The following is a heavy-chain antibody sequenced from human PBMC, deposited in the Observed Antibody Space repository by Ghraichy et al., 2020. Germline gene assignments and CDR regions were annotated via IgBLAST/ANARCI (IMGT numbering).Heavy chain of an antibody. V-gene: IGHV4-61*08. CDR2: IYYRGNT. D-gene: IGHD3-10*01. CDR1: GGSVSSGAHY. J-gene: IGHJ4*02. Sequence: SQTLSLTCSVSGGSVSSGAHYWSWIRPPPGKGLEWVAFIYYRGNTNYNPSLKSRVTISLDTSKNQFSLNLRSVTAADTAVYYCARIYGHFDYWGQGTLVTVSS. CDR3: ARIYGHFDY.